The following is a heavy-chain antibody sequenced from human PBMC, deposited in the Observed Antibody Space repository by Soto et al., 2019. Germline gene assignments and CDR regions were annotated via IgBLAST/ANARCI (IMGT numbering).Heavy chain of an antibody. CDR2: INPSGGST. Sequence: ASVKVSCKASGGTFSSYAISWVRQAPGQGLEWMGIINPSGGSTSYAQKFQGRVTMTRDTSTSTVYMELSSLRSEDTAVYYCARRVYSSSWTAYFDYWGQGTLVTVSS. CDR1: GGTFSSYA. V-gene: IGHV1-46*01. CDR3: ARRVYSSSWTAYFDY. D-gene: IGHD6-13*01. J-gene: IGHJ4*02.